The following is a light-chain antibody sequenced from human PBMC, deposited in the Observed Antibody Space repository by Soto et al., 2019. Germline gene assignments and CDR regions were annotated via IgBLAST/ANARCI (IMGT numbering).Light chain of an antibody. CDR1: QTISDF. J-gene: IGKJ1*01. Sequence: DIQVTQSPSSLSASLGGRVTITCRASQTISDFLNRYQQKPGKAPKLLIYAASSLQSGVPSRFSGSGSGTDFTLTISSLQPEDFATYYCQQSYSTPRTFGQGTKVDIK. CDR3: QQSYSTPRT. CDR2: AAS. V-gene: IGKV1-39*01.